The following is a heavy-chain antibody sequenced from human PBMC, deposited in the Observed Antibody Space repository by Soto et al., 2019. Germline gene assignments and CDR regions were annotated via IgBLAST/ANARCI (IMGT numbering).Heavy chain of an antibody. CDR3: ARDKSGGSRYNWFDP. V-gene: IGHV3-53*01. CDR2: IYSGGST. D-gene: IGHD2-15*01. CDR1: GFTVSSHY. Sequence: EVQLVESGGGLIQPGGSLRLSCAASGFTVSSHYMSWVRQAPGKGLEWVSVIYSGGSTYYADSVKGRFTISRDNSKNTLYLQMNSLRAEDTAVYYCARDKSGGSRYNWFDPWGQGTLVTVSS. J-gene: IGHJ5*02.